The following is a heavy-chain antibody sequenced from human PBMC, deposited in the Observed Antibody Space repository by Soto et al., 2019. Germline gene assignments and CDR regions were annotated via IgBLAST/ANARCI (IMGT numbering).Heavy chain of an antibody. V-gene: IGHV3-53*01. D-gene: IGHD7-27*01. CDR1: GFTVSSNY. CDR3: ARVDLGIRAFDI. Sequence: GGSLRLSCAASGFTVSSNYMSWVHQAPGKGLEWVSVIYSGGSTYYADSVKGRFTISRDNSKNTLYLQMNSLRAEDTAVYYCARVDLGIRAFDIWGQGTMVTVSS. CDR2: IYSGGST. J-gene: IGHJ3*02.